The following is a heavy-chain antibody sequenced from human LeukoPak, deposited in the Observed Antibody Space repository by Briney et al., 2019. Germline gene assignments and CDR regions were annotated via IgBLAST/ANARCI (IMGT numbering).Heavy chain of an antibody. CDR3: ARVQRSYYGSGSYPYYYYYDMDV. D-gene: IGHD3-10*01. CDR1: GFTFSSYS. CDR2: ISSSSSYI. Sequence: GGSLRPSCAASGFTFSSYSMNWVRQAPGKGLGWVSSISSSSSYIYYADSVKGRFTISRDNAKNSLYLQMNSLRAEDTAVYYCARVQRSYYGSGSYPYYYYYDMDVWGQGTTVTVSS. V-gene: IGHV3-21*01. J-gene: IGHJ6*02.